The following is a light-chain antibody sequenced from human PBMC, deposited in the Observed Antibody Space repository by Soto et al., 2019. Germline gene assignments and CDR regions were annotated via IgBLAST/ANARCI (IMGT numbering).Light chain of an antibody. CDR1: TSNIENNY. CDR2: DNN. CDR3: GTWDSSLSAGVV. Sequence: QSVLTQPPSVSAAPGQKVTISCSGSTSNIENNYVSWYQQLPGTAPKLLIYDNNKRPSGIPDRFSGFKSGTSATLGITGLQTGDEAIYYCGTWDSSLSAGVVLGGGTKVTVL. J-gene: IGLJ2*01. V-gene: IGLV1-51*01.